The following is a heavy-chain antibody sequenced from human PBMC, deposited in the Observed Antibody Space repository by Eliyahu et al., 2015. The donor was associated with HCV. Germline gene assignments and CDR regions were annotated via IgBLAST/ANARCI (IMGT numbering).Heavy chain of an antibody. CDR3: ARAGSSDGGDPTWSFDY. CDR1: GFPFXRXG. Sequence: QVQLVESGGGVVQPGRXLRLXCAASGFPFXRXGMHWVRQXPGKGLEWVAVIWYDGSNKYYADSVKGRFTISRDNSKNTLYLQMNSLRAEDTAVYYCARAGSSDGGDPTWSFDYWGQGTLVTVSS. J-gene: IGHJ4*02. D-gene: IGHD3-16*01. CDR2: IWYDGSNK. V-gene: IGHV3-33*01.